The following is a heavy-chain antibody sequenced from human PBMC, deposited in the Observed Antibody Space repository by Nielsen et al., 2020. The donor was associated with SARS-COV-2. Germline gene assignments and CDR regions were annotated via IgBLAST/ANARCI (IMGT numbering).Heavy chain of an antibody. V-gene: IGHV1-24*01. CDR1: GYTLTELS. CDR2: FDPEDGET. J-gene: IGHJ5*02. D-gene: IGHD6-19*01. Sequence: ASVKVSCKVSGYTLTELSMHWVRQAPGKGLEWMGGFDPEDGETIYAQKFQGRVTMTEDTSTDTAYMGLSSLRSEDTAVYYCATSGWTGNWFDPWGQGTLVTVSS. CDR3: ATSGWTGNWFDP.